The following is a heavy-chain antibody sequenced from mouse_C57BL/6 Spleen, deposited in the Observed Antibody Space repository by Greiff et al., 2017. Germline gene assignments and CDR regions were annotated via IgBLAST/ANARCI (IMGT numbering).Heavy chain of an antibody. CDR2: ISYDGSN. J-gene: IGHJ3*01. CDR1: GYSITSGYY. V-gene: IGHV3-6*01. CDR3: ATGTRGRFAY. D-gene: IGHD4-1*01. Sequence: EVKLQESGPGLVKPSQSLSLTCSVTGYSITSGYYWNWIRQFPGNKLEWMGYISYDGSNNYNPSLKNRISITRDTSKNQFFLKLNSVTTEDTATYYCATGTRGRFAYWGQGTLVTVSA.